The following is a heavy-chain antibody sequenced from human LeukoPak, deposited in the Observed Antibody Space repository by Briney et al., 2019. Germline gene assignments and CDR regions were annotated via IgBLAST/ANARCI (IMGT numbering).Heavy chain of an antibody. D-gene: IGHD1-7*01. V-gene: IGHV3-74*01. CDR1: GLTFRTTW. Sequence: GGSLRLSCATVGLTFRTTWMHWVRQAPGKGLMWVSRMNGEGTTIDYADSVKGRFTVSRDYAKNTLFLQMNNLQTEDTALYFCATARNFRFEYWGQGSLVIVSA. CDR2: MNGEGTTI. J-gene: IGHJ4*02. CDR3: ATARNFRFEY.